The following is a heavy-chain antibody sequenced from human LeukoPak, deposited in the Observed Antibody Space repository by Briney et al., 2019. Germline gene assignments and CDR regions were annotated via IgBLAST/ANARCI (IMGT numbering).Heavy chain of an antibody. Sequence: GGSLRLSCAASGFTFSSYWMHWVRQAPGKGLVWVSRINTDGSSTNYADSVKGRFTISRDNAKNTLYLQMNSLRAEDTAIYYCARDLGVVPPEDYDYFDYWGQGTLVTVSS. CDR2: INTDGSST. D-gene: IGHD2-2*01. V-gene: IGHV3-74*01. CDR3: ARDLGVVPPEDYDYFDY. J-gene: IGHJ4*02. CDR1: GFTFSSYW.